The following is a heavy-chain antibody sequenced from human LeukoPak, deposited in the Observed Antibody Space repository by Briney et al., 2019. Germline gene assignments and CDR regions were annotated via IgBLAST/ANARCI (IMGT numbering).Heavy chain of an antibody. CDR3: ARSGLLRYFYMDV. CDR2: ISSSGSTI. Sequence: GGSLRLSCAASGFTFSSYEMNWVRQAPGKGLEWVSYISSSGSTIYYADSVKGRFTISRDNAKNSLYLQMNSLRAEDTAVYYCARSGLLRYFYMDVWGKGTTVTISS. V-gene: IGHV3-48*03. D-gene: IGHD3-9*01. J-gene: IGHJ6*03. CDR1: GFTFSSYE.